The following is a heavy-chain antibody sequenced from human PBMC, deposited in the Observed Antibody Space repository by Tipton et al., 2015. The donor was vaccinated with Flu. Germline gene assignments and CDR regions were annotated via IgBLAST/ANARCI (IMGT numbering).Heavy chain of an antibody. CDR2: IYHSGST. J-gene: IGHJ6*02. CDR3: ARDLRPRWAGQPYYYYYGMDV. V-gene: IGHV4-4*02. CDR1: GGSISSSNW. Sequence: SLRLSCAVSGGSISSSNWWSWVRQPPGKGLEWIGEIYHSGSTNYNPSLKSRVTISVDKSKNQFSLKLSSVTAADTAVYYCARDLRPRWAGQPYYYYYGMDVWGQGATVTVSS. D-gene: IGHD1-1*01.